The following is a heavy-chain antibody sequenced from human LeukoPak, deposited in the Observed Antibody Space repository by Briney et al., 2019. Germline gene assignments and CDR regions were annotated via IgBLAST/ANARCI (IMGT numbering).Heavy chain of an antibody. CDR3: ANGNRQDIVVVVAAANSGQH. CDR2: ISGSGGST. V-gene: IGHV3-23*01. J-gene: IGHJ1*01. D-gene: IGHD2-15*01. Sequence: PGGSLRLSCAASGFTFSSYAMSWVRQAPGKGLEWVSAISGSGGSTYYADSVKGRFTISRDNSKNTLYLQMNSLRAEDTAVYYCANGNRQDIVVVVAAANSGQHWGQGTLVTVSS. CDR1: GFTFSSYA.